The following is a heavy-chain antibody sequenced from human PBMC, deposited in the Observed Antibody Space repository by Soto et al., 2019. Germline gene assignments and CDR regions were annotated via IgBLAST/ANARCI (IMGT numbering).Heavy chain of an antibody. Sequence: QVQLVESGGGVVQPGRSLRLSCAASGFTFSSYGMHWVRQAPGKGLEWVAVISCAGSNKYYSDSVKGRFTISRDNSKNKLYLQMNCQRVEDQAVYYSAWGGARVILYDLYYGMDFWGQGTTVTVSS. CDR2: ISCAGSNK. CDR1: GFTFSSYG. J-gene: IGHJ6*02. V-gene: IGHV3-30*03. D-gene: IGHD3-10*01. CDR3: AWGGARVILYDLYYGMDF.